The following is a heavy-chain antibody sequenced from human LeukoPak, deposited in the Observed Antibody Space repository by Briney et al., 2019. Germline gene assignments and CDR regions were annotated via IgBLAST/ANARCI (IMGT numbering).Heavy chain of an antibody. V-gene: IGHV3-23*01. CDR2: ISGSGGST. CDR1: GFTFSSYA. CDR3: ARGPRYYYYMDV. Sequence: PGGSLRLSCAASGFTFSSYAMSWVRQAPGKGLEWVSAISGSGGSTYYADSVKGRFTISRDNSKNTLYLQMNSLRAEDTAVYYCARGPRYYYYMDVWGKGTTVTVSS. J-gene: IGHJ6*03.